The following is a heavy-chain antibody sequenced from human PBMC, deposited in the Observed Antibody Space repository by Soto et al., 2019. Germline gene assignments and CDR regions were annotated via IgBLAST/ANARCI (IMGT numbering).Heavy chain of an antibody. CDR3: ARGEGVVVPAASPYYYYYMDV. V-gene: IGHV4-34*01. Sequence: QVQLQQWGAGLLKPSETLSLTCAVYGGSFSGYYWSWIRQPPGKGLEWIGEINHSGSTNYNPSLKSRGTISVDTSKNQFSLKLSSVTAADTAVYYCARGEGVVVPAASPYYYYYMDVWGKGTTVTVSS. CDR2: INHSGST. J-gene: IGHJ6*03. D-gene: IGHD2-2*01. CDR1: GGSFSGYY.